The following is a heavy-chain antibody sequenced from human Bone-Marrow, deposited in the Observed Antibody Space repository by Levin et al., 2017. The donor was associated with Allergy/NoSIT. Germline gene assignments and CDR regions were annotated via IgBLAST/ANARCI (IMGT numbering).Heavy chain of an antibody. Sequence: GGSLRLSCVASGFTFNLYDMTWVRQAPGKGLEWVSAISADGITTSYSDSVKGRLIISRDNSRNTAYLQMNSLRAADTAVYYCGRDSVGNPTRRSDFWGQGARVTVSS. CDR1: GFTFNLYD. CDR3: GRDSVGNPTRRSDF. V-gene: IGHV3-23*01. J-gene: IGHJ4*02. D-gene: IGHD4-23*01. CDR2: ISADGITT.